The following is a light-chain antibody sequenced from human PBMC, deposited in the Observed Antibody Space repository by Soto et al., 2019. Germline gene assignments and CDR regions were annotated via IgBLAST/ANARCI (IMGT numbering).Light chain of an antibody. CDR1: QSVSSN. CDR3: QQYNSWPPYT. V-gene: IGKV3-15*01. J-gene: IGKJ2*01. Sequence: EIVLTQSPGLLSSSPGETAVLSCRASQSVSSNLAWYQQKPGQAPRLLIYGASTRATGTPARFSGSGSGTEFTLTISSLQSEDFAVYYCQQYNSWPPYTFGQGTKLEIK. CDR2: GAS.